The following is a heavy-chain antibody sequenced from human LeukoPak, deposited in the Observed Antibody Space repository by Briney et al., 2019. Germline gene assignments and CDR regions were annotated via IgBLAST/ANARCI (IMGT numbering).Heavy chain of an antibody. Sequence: PGGSLRLSCAASGFTFSSYAMHWVRQAPGKGLEYVSAISSNGGSTYYANSVKGRFTISRDNSKNTLFLQMGSLRAEDMAVYYCARSLKQGPLDYWGQGTLVTVSS. J-gene: IGHJ4*02. CDR1: GFTFSSYA. D-gene: IGHD6-13*01. V-gene: IGHV3-64*01. CDR3: ARSLKQGPLDY. CDR2: ISSNGGST.